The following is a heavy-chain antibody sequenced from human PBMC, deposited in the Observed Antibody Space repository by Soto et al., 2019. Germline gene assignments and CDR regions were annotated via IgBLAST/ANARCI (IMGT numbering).Heavy chain of an antibody. CDR2: ISSSSSYI. V-gene: IGHV3-21*01. CDR1: GFTFSSYS. CDR3: ARGSLIHFDY. J-gene: IGHJ4*02. Sequence: GGSLRLSCAASGFTFSSYSMNWVRQAPGKGLEWVSSISSSSSYIYYADSVKGRLTISRDNAKDSVYLQMNSLRDEDTAVYYCARGSLIHFDYWGQGALVTVSS.